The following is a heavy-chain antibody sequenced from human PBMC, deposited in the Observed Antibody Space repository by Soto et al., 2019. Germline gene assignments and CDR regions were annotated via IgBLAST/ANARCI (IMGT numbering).Heavy chain of an antibody. CDR3: ARSIQYCSGGSCYSGCSEY. D-gene: IGHD2-15*01. V-gene: IGHV1-3*01. Sequence: ASVKVSCKASGYTFTSYAMHWVRQAPGQRLEWMGWINAGNGNTKYSQKFQGRVTITRDTSASTAYMELSSLRSEDTAVYYCARSIQYCSGGSCYSGCSEYWGQGTLVTVSS. J-gene: IGHJ4*02. CDR2: INAGNGNT. CDR1: GYTFTSYA.